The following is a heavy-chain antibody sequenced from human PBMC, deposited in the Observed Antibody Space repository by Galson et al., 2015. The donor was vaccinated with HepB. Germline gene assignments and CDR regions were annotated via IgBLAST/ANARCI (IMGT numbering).Heavy chain of an antibody. V-gene: IGHV3-23*01. CDR3: AKDGAGSDYISHLDP. J-gene: IGHJ5*02. CDR2: IGGSSDST. Sequence: SLRLSCAASGFTFSNYAMSWVRQAPGKGLQWVSTIGGSSDSTYYADSVKGRFIISRDSSKNTLFLQMNSLRAEDTAIYFCAKDGAGSDYISHLDPWGQGTLVTVSS. CDR1: GFTFSNYA. D-gene: IGHD3-10*01.